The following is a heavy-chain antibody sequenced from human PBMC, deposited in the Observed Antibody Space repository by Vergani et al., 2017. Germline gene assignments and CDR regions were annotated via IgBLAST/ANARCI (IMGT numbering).Heavy chain of an antibody. CDR2: SSGSGGST. CDR3: AKAVIYSNYFAY. J-gene: IGHJ4*02. V-gene: IGHV3-23*01. Sequence: EVQLLESGGGLVQPGGSLRLSCAASGFTFSSYAMSWVRQAPGKGLEWVSASSGSGGSTYYADSVKGRFTISRDNSKNTLYLQMNSLRAEDTAVYYCAKAVIYSNYFAYWGQGTLVTVSS. CDR1: GFTFSSYA. D-gene: IGHD4-11*01.